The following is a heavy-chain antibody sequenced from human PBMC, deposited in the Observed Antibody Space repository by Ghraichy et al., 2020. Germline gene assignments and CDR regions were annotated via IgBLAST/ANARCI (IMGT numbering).Heavy chain of an antibody. CDR1: GGSISSGGYY. CDR3: ARGHIVVVTATLNWFDP. J-gene: IGHJ5*02. V-gene: IGHV4-31*03. Sequence: SQTLSLTCTVSGGSISSGGYYWSWIRQHPGKGLEWIGYIYYSGSTYYNPSLKSRVTISVDTSKNQFSLKLSSVTAADTAVYYCARGHIVVVTATLNWFDPWGQGTLVTVSS. CDR2: IYYSGST. D-gene: IGHD2-21*02.